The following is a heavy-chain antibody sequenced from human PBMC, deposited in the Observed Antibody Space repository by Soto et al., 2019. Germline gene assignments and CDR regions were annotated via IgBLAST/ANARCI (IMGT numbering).Heavy chain of an antibody. CDR3: TTDRFGSGISTDSDS. CDR1: GLNFIKSW. Sequence: EVQLAESGGGLISPGGSLKLSCTASGLNFIKSWMNWVRQAPGKGLEWVGRIKSRSKGGTTDYAAPVKGRFTISREDSTNTVYLEMNSLKFEDTAVYYCTTDRFGSGISTDSDSWGQGTLVTVSS. J-gene: IGHJ4*02. V-gene: IGHV3-15*07. CDR2: IKSRSKGGTT. D-gene: IGHD3-10*01.